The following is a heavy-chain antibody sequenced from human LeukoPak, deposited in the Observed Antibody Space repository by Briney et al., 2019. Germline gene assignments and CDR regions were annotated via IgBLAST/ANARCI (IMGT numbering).Heavy chain of an antibody. CDR3: ARARYGAFDY. Sequence: ASVKVSCKASGYTFTSYAMHWVRQAPGQRLEWMGWINAGNGNTKYSHKFQGRVTITRDTSASTAYMELSSLRSEDTAVYYCARARYGAFDYWGHGTMVTVSS. D-gene: IGHD1-14*01. CDR1: GYTFTSYA. J-gene: IGHJ4*01. CDR2: INAGNGNT. V-gene: IGHV1-3*01.